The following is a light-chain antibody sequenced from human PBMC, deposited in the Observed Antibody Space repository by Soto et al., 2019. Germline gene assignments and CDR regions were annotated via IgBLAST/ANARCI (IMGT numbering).Light chain of an antibody. CDR2: AAS. J-gene: IGKJ1*01. CDR3: QNYDKESPAT. Sequence: DIQMTQSPSSLSASVGDRVTITCRSSQSISSYLNWYQQKPGKAPKLLIYAASSLQSGVPSRFSGSGSGTDFTLTISSLQPEDVATYYCQNYDKESPATFDQGTKVDIK. V-gene: IGKV1-39*01. CDR1: QSISSY.